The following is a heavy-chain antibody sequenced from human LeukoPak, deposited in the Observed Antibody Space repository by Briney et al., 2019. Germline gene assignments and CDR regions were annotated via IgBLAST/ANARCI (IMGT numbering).Heavy chain of an antibody. J-gene: IGHJ4*02. CDR2: IYGGIST. CDR1: GFTVSTSY. D-gene: IGHD6-6*01. V-gene: IGHV3-66*02. CDR3: ARAHASWSSSSWDY. Sequence: GGSLRLSCAASGFTVSTSYMSWVRQAPGKGLEWVSIIYGGISTYYADSVKGRFTISRDNSKNTLSLQKNSLRAEDTAVYYCARAHASWSSSSWDYWGQGTLVTVSS.